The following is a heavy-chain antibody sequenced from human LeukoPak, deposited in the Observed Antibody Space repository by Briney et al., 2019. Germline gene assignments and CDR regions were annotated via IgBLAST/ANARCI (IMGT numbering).Heavy chain of an antibody. CDR1: GESFSDYY. D-gene: IGHD6-6*01. J-gene: IGHJ6*02. CDR2: INHSGST. Sequence: SETLSLTCAVYGESFSDYYWSWIRQSPEKGLEWIGEINHSGSTNYNPSLKSRVTISADTSKNQFPLKLSSVTAADTAVYYCARPQEYNTRPSYYYYGMDVWGQGTTVTVSS. CDR3: ARPQEYNTRPSYYYYGMDV. V-gene: IGHV4-34*01.